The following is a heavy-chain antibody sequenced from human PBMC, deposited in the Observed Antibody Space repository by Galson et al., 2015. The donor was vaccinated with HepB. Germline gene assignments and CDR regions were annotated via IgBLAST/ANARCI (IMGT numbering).Heavy chain of an antibody. CDR3: ARAREEYTSSSGLSL. CDR1: GGTFSSYA. J-gene: IGHJ4*02. CDR2: IIPMYDIG. V-gene: IGHV1-69*10. Sequence: SVKVSCKASGGTFSSYAIFWVRQAPGQGLEWMGGIIPMYDIGNYAQKFQDRVTITADKSKSTAYMELSSLRSDDTAMYYCARAREEYTSSSGLSLWGQGTLVTVSP. D-gene: IGHD6-6*01.